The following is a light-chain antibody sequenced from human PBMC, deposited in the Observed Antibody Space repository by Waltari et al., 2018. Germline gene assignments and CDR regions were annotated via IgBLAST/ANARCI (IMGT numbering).Light chain of an antibody. J-gene: IGKJ4*01. CDR1: QSVLYSSNNKNY. CDR3: QQYCSSSPT. V-gene: IGKV4-1*01. Sequence: DIVMTQSPDSLAVSLGERATINCTSSQSVLYSSNNKNYLAWYQQKPGQPPKLLIYWASTRESGVPDRFTGSGSATDCTLTINCLQPEDAAVYHCQQYCSSSPTLGGGTKVDIK. CDR2: WAS.